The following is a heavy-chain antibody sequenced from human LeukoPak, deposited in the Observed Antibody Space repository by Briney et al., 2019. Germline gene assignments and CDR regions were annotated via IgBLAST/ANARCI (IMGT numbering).Heavy chain of an antibody. J-gene: IGHJ4*02. CDR1: GGSISSNY. Sequence: SETLSLTCTVSGGSISSNYWSWIRQPPGKGLEWIGSIYYSGNTNYNPSLKSRVTISVDTSKNQFSLKLSFVVAADTALYYCARGRIPGLWSQGTLVTVSS. CDR3: ARGRIPGL. CDR2: IYYSGNT. V-gene: IGHV4-59*08. D-gene: IGHD5-18*01.